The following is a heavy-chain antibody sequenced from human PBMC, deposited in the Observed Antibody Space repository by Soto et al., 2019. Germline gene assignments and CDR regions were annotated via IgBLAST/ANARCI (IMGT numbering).Heavy chain of an antibody. Sequence: SVKVSCKASGGTFSSYAISWVRQAPGQGLEWMGGIIPIFGTANYAQKFQGRVTITADESTSTAYMELSSLRSEDTAVYYCARTGYSFDWFDPWGQGTLVTVSS. CDR3: ARTGYSFDWFDP. CDR2: IIPIFGTA. CDR1: GGTFSSYA. D-gene: IGHD6-13*01. V-gene: IGHV1-69*13. J-gene: IGHJ5*02.